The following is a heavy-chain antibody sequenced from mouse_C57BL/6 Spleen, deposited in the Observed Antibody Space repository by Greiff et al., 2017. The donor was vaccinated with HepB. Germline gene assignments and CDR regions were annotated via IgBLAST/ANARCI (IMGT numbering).Heavy chain of an antibody. CDR1: GFTFSSYA. J-gene: IGHJ2*01. CDR3: ARDEGYDGYYLDY. Sequence: DVKLVESGGGLVKPGGSLKLSCAASGFTFSSYAMSWVRQTPEKRLEWVATISDGGSYTYYPDNVKGRFTISRDNAKNNLYLQMSHLKSEDTAMYYCARDEGYDGYYLDYWGQGTTLTVSS. V-gene: IGHV5-4*01. CDR2: ISDGGSYT. D-gene: IGHD2-3*01.